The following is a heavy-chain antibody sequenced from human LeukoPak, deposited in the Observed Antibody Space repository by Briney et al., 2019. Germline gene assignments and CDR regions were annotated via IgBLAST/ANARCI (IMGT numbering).Heavy chain of an antibody. V-gene: IGHV4-59*01. CDR1: GGSXSSXY. CDR2: IYYSGST. CDR3: ARALYSSFSWFDP. J-gene: IGHJ5*02. D-gene: IGHD6-6*01. Sequence: LSLTCTVSGGSXSSXYWSWXRXPPGKGLXXIGYIYYSGSTNYNPSLKSRVTISVDTSKNQFSLKLSSVTAADTAVYYCARALYSSFSWFDPWGQGTLVTVSS.